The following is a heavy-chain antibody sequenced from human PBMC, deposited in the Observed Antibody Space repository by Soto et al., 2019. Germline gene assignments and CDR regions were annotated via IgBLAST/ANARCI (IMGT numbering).Heavy chain of an antibody. CDR1: GFTCGNYR. CDR3: ASGGLDPFHH. V-gene: IGHV3-74*01. CDR2: ISDYGRI. J-gene: IGHJ4*02. D-gene: IGHD3-16*01. Sequence: GGALRGSCADFGFTCGNYRKHWVRQAPGKGLVWVSRISDYGRINYADSVKDRFIISRDDARSELYLQLNDLRVEDTATYYCASGGLDPFHHWRQVALVPVSS.